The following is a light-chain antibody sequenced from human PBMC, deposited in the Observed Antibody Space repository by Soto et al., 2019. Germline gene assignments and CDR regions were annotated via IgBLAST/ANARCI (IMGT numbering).Light chain of an antibody. Sequence: EIVMTQSPATLSVSAGERVTLSCRASQSVSSNLAWYQQKPGQAPRLLIYGASTRATGIPARFSGSGSGTALTLTTSSLQSADFAVYYCQQYNNWPPLTFGGGTKVEIK. CDR2: GAS. CDR3: QQYNNWPPLT. CDR1: QSVSSN. J-gene: IGKJ4*01. V-gene: IGKV3D-15*01.